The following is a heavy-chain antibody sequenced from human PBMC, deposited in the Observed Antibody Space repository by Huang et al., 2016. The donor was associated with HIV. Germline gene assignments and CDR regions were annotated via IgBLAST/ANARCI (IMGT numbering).Heavy chain of an antibody. CDR3: ATDGGGGCNGGTCFPY. Sequence: QVQLVQSGAEVKKPGASLKVSCKTSGYPFSAYFIHWVRQAPGEGLGVMGGIRHSTGENFYAQKLQGRVTITRDTSIRTAYMELASLRPDDAAAYFCATDGGGGCNGGTCFPYWGQGTVVGVSS. J-gene: IGHJ4*02. V-gene: IGHV1-2*02. CDR2: IRHSTGEN. CDR1: GYPFSAYF. D-gene: IGHD2-15*01.